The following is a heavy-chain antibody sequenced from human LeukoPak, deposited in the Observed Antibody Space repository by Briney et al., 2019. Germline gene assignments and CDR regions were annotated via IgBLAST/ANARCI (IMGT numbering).Heavy chain of an antibody. CDR1: GFTFSSYS. CDR3: ARDGDYDFWSGYSRWFDP. D-gene: IGHD3-3*01. V-gene: IGHV3-48*01. Sequence: GGSLRLSCAASGFTFSSYSMNWVRQAPGKGLEWVSYISSSSSTIYYADSVKGRFTTSRDNAKNSLYLQMNSLRAEDTAVYYCARDGDYDFWSGYSRWFDPWGQGTLVTVSS. J-gene: IGHJ5*02. CDR2: ISSSSSTI.